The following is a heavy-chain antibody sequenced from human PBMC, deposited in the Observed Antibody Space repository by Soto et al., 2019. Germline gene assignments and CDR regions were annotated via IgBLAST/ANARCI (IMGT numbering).Heavy chain of an antibody. CDR3: AKHGYCSDVLWWFGP. CDR1: GFSFSSYA. D-gene: IGHD3-10*02. Sequence: PGGSLRLSCAASGFSFSSYAMSWVRQAPGKGLEWVSALSSSSDNTYYADSVKGRFTISRDNSKHTLYLQMNSLRAEDTAVYFCAKHGYCSDVLWWFGPCGQGSLVTVAS. CDR2: LSSSSDNT. J-gene: IGHJ5*02. V-gene: IGHV3-23*01.